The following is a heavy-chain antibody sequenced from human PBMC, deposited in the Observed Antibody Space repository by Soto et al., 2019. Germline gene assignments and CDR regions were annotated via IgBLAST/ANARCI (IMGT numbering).Heavy chain of an antibody. CDR1: GGSFSGYY. D-gene: IGHD3-3*01. Sequence: ETLSLTCAVYGGSFSGYYWSWIRQPPGKGLEWIGEINHSGSTNYNPSLKSRVTISVDTSKNQFSLKLSSVTAADTAVYYCARAGVRRGFDPWGQGTLVTVSS. V-gene: IGHV4-34*01. CDR2: INHSGST. J-gene: IGHJ5*02. CDR3: ARAGVRRGFDP.